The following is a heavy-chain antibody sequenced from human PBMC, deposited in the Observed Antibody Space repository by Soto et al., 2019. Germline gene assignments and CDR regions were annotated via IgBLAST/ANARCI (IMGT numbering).Heavy chain of an antibody. Sequence: PSEMLCITCAFFVAFVTRRRWSGWVRQSPGKGLEWIGEMYHSGDTKYNPSLKSRITMSVDKAKNQFSLKMTSVTAADTAVYYCASTGWNEDFYYYYGMDVWGQGTTV. V-gene: IGHV4-4*02. CDR2: MYHSGDT. D-gene: IGHD1-1*01. J-gene: IGHJ6*02. CDR3: ASTGWNEDFYYYYGMDV. CDR1: VAFVTRRRW.